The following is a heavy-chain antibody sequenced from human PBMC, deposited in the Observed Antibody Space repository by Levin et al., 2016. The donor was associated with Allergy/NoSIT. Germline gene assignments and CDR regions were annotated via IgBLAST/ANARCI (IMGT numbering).Heavy chain of an antibody. CDR2: ISAYNGNT. Sequence: ASVKVSCKASGYTFTSYGISWVRQAPGQGLEWMGWISAYNGNTNYAQKLQGRVTMTTDTSTSTAYMELRSLRSDDTAVYYCARDQGSRVRGVIRHFDYWGQGTLVTVSS. CDR1: GYTFTSYG. D-gene: IGHD3-10*01. J-gene: IGHJ4*02. CDR3: ARDQGSRVRGVIRHFDY. V-gene: IGHV1-18*01.